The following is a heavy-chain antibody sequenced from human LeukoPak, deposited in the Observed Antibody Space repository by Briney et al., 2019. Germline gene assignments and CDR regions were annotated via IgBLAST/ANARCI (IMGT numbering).Heavy chain of an antibody. CDR3: AKDWKRGYYYDSSGYLPDY. J-gene: IGHJ4*02. V-gene: IGHV3-7*01. D-gene: IGHD3-22*01. CDR2: IKQDGSEK. Sequence: GGSLRLSCAASGLTFSSYWMSWVRQAPGKGLEWVANIKQDGSEKYYVDSVKGRFTISRDNAKNSLYLQMNSLRAEDTAVYYCAKDWKRGYYYDSSGYLPDYWGQGTLVTVSS. CDR1: GLTFSSYW.